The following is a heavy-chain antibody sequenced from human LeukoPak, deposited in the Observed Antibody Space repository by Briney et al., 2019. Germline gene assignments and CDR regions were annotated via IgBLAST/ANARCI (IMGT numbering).Heavy chain of an antibody. V-gene: IGHV3-7*01. CDR2: IKQDGSEK. CDR3: AREYSGSSIDY. D-gene: IGHD1-26*01. J-gene: IGHJ4*02. CDR1: GFTFSSNW. Sequence: GGSLRLYSSASGFTFSSNWMSWLRQAPGKGLEWVANIKQDGSEKYHVDSVKGRFTISRDNAKNSLYLQMNSLRAEDTAVYYCAREYSGSSIDYWGQGTLVTVSS.